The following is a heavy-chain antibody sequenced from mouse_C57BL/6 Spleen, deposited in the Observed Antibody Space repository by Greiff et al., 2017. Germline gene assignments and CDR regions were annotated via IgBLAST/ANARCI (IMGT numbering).Heavy chain of an antibody. CDR3: ARRGIYYDYDEAWFAY. Sequence: EVQLQQSGPELVKPGASVKMSCKASGYTFTDYNMHWVKQSHGKSLEWIGYINPNNGGTSYNQKFKGKATLTVNKSSSTAYMELRSLTSEDSAVYYCARRGIYYDYDEAWFAYWGQGTLVTVSA. CDR1: GYTFTDYN. CDR2: INPNNGGT. J-gene: IGHJ3*01. V-gene: IGHV1-22*01. D-gene: IGHD2-4*01.